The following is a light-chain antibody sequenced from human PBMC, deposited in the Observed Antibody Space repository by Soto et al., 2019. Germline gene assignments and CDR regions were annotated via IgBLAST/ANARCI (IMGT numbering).Light chain of an antibody. V-gene: IGKV1-39*01. J-gene: IGKJ1*01. CDR3: QQSYSTPPT. CDR2: TSS. CDR1: QSIGRN. Sequence: DIQMTQSPASLSASVGDRVTISCRASQSIGRNLNWYQQKPGKAPTLLIFTSSSLQSGVPSRFSGSGSGTDFILTISSLQPEDFATYNCQQSYSTPPTFGQGTKVDIK.